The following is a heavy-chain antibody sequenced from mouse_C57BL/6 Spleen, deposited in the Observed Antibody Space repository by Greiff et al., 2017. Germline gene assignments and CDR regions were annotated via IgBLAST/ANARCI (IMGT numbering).Heavy chain of an antibody. J-gene: IGHJ3*01. CDR2: IDPENGDT. CDR1: GFNIQDDY. Sequence: QLQQSGAELVRPGASVKLSCTASGFNIQDDYMHWVRQRPEQGLEWIGWIDPENGDTEYASKFQGKATITADTSSTASYLQLSSLTSEDPAVYYCTTRNGSSWFAYWGQGTLVTVSA. V-gene: IGHV14-4*01. D-gene: IGHD1-1*01. CDR3: TTRNGSSWFAY.